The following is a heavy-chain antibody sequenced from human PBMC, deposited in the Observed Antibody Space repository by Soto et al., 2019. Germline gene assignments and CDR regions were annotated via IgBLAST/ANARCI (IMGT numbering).Heavy chain of an antibody. CDR2: ISNNGAHT. CDR1: GFTFSNYE. J-gene: IGHJ6*02. V-gene: IGHV3-64*01. D-gene: IGHD6-6*01. Sequence: GGSLRLSCAASGFTFSNYEMHWVRQAPGKGLEYVSGISNNGAHTDYAKSVKGRFTISRDNAKNSLYLQMNSLRDEDTAVYYCARDSLVSYYYGMDVWGQGTTVTVSS. CDR3: ARDSLVSYYYGMDV.